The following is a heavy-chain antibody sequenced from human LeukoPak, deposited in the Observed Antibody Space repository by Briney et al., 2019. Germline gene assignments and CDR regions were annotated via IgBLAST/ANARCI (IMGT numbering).Heavy chain of an antibody. CDR1: GYTFTSYW. J-gene: IGHJ4*02. Sequence: GESLKISCKGSGYTFTSYWIGWVRQMPGKSLEWMGIIYPGDSDIIYSPSFQGQVAISADKSITTAYLQWSSLKASDTAIYYCARHIGATGPDYWGQGTLVTVSS. CDR3: ARHIGATGPDY. D-gene: IGHD6-13*01. CDR2: IYPGDSDI. V-gene: IGHV5-51*01.